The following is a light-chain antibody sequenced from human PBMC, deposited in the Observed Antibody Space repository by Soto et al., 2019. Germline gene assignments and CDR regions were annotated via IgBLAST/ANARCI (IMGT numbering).Light chain of an antibody. J-gene: IGLJ3*02. CDR3: QTWGNGIRV. CDR2: LNSDGSH. V-gene: IGLV4-69*01. Sequence: QLVLTQSPSASASLGASVKLTCTLSSGHSSYAIAWHQQQPEKGPRYLMKLNSDGSHSKGDGIPDRFSGSSSGAERYLTISSRQSEDEADYYCQTWGNGIRVFGGGTKLTVL. CDR1: SGHSSYA.